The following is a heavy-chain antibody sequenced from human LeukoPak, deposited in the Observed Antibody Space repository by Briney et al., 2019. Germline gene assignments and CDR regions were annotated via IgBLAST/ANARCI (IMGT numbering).Heavy chain of an antibody. J-gene: IGHJ3*02. CDR3: ARDGDQGAFDI. Sequence: SETLSLTCAVYGGSFSGYYGSWIRQPPGKGLEWIGEINHSGSTNYNPSLKSRVTISVDTSKNQFSLKLSSVTAADTAVYYCARDGDQGAFDIWGQGTMVTVSS. CDR2: INHSGST. CDR1: GGSFSGYY. D-gene: IGHD3-10*01. V-gene: IGHV4-34*01.